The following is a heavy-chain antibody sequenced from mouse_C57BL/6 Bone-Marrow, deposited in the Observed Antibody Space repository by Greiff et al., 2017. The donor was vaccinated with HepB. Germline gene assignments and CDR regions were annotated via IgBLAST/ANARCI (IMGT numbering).Heavy chain of an antibody. CDR3: ARDRGPPEGAMDY. CDR2: ISDGGSYT. J-gene: IGHJ4*01. D-gene: IGHD3-1*01. V-gene: IGHV5-4*01. CDR1: GFTFSSYA. Sequence: EVQRVESGGGLVKPGGSLKLSCAASGFTFSSYAMSWVRQTPEKRLEWVATISDGGSYTYYPDNVKGRFTISRDNAKNNLYLQMSHLKSEDTAMYYCARDRGPPEGAMDYWGQGTSVTVSS.